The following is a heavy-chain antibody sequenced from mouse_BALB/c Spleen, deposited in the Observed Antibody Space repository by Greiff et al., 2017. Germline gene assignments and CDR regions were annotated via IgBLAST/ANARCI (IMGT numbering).Heavy chain of an antibody. J-gene: IGHJ2*01. CDR1: GFTFSDYG. D-gene: IGHD2-1*01. Sequence: EVQGVESGGGLVQPGGSRKLSCAASGFTFSDYGMAWVRQAPGKGPEWVAFISNLAYSIYYADTVTGRFTISRENAKNTLYLEMSSLRSEDTAMYYCARDRGNYGEFDYWGQGTTLTVSS. CDR2: ISNLAYSI. V-gene: IGHV5-15*02. CDR3: ARDRGNYGEFDY.